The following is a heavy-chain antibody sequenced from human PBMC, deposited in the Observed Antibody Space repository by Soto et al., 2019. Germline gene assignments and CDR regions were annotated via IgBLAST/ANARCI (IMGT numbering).Heavy chain of an antibody. D-gene: IGHD2-8*01. J-gene: IGHJ5*02. CDR1: GGSFSGYY. CDR2: INHSGST. Sequence: PSETLSLTCAVYGGSFSGYYWSWIRQPPGKGLEWIGEINHSGSTNYNPSLKSRVTISVDTSKSQVSLKLSSVTAADTAVYYCARDRSTYGGGGTGEVKENWFDPWGQGALVTVSS. V-gene: IGHV4-34*01. CDR3: ARDRSTYGGGGTGEVKENWFDP.